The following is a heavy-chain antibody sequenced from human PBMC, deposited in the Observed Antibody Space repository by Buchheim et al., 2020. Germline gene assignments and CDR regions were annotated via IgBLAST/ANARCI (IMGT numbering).Heavy chain of an antibody. D-gene: IGHD4-17*01. CDR3: ARDLYYGDYVFDY. Sequence: EVQLVESGGGLVQPGGSLRLSCAASGFTFSSYSMNWVRQAPGKGLEWLSYISSSSSTIYYADSVKGRFTISSDNAKKSPYLQMNSLRAEDTAVYYCARDLYYGDYVFDYWGQGTL. CDR2: ISSSSSTI. V-gene: IGHV3-48*04. CDR1: GFTFSSYS. J-gene: IGHJ4*02.